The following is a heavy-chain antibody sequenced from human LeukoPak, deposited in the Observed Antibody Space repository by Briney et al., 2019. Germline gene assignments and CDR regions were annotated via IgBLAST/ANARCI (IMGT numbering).Heavy chain of an antibody. J-gene: IGHJ5*02. Sequence: SETLSLTCTVSGGSFSSYYWSWSRQPAGKGLEWIGRIYTSGSTNYNPSLKSRVTMSVDTSKNQFSLKLSSVTAADTAVYYCARVSVISSWYGHNWFDPWGQGTLVTVSS. D-gene: IGHD6-13*01. CDR3: ARVSVISSWYGHNWFDP. CDR1: GGSFSSYY. CDR2: IYTSGST. V-gene: IGHV4-4*07.